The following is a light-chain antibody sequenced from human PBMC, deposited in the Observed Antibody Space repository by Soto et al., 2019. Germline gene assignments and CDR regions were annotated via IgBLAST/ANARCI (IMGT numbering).Light chain of an antibody. CDR2: WAS. J-gene: IGKJ2*01. CDR3: QQYYSTPYT. Sequence: DIVMTQSRDSLAVSLGETATINCKSSRSVLHSSNNKNYLAWYQQKPGQPPKLLIYWASTRESGVPDRFSGSGSGTDFTLTISSMQAEDVAVYYCQQYYSTPYTFGQGTKVDIK. V-gene: IGKV4-1*01. CDR1: RSVLHSSNNKNY.